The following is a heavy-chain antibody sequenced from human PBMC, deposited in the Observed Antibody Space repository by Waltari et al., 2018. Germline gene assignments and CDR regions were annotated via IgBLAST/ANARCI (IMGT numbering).Heavy chain of an antibody. Sequence: QVQLQESGPGLVKPSGTLSVTCAVSGDSISGTYWLSWVRQPPGKGLEWIGQIQGSGRSNYNPSLESRVTVSIDTSNNHFSLKVTSATAADTAVYYCARDRGRGLYLDSWGQGTLVTVSP. CDR1: GDSISGTYW. CDR2: IQGSGRS. V-gene: IGHV4-4*02. J-gene: IGHJ4*02. CDR3: ARDRGRGLYLDS. D-gene: IGHD2-15*01.